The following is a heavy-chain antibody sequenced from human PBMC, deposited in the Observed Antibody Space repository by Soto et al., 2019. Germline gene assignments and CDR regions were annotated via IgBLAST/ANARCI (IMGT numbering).Heavy chain of an antibody. J-gene: IGHJ4*02. CDR2: ITGSGGGT. CDR1: GFTFSNYA. Sequence: EVQLLESGGGLVQPGGSLRLSCAASGFTFSNYAMTWVRQAPGKGLGWVSVITGSGGGTYFVDSVKGRFTISRDNSKNTVYLQMNSLRAEDTAVYYCAKRPITAAGFDYWGQGTLVTVSS. V-gene: IGHV3-23*01. CDR3: AKRPITAAGFDY. D-gene: IGHD6-13*01.